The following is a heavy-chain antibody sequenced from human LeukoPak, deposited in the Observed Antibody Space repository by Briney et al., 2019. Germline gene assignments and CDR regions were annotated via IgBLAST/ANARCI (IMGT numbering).Heavy chain of an antibody. J-gene: IGHJ4*02. CDR2: IYPRDGST. V-gene: IGHV1-46*01. CDR1: GYTFTNNY. CDR3: ARDQEGFDY. Sequence: ASVKVSFTASGYTFTNNYLHWVRQAPGQGLEWMGMIYPRDGSTSYAQNFQGRVTVTRDTSTTTVHMELRGLRSEDTAVYYCARDQEGFDYWGQGTVVTVSS.